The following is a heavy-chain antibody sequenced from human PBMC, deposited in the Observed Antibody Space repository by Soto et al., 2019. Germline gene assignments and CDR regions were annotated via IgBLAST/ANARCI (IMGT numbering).Heavy chain of an antibody. CDR2: IIPIFGTA. CDR3: ARNTDYTIFGVVSYFDY. D-gene: IGHD3-3*01. Sequence: ASVKVSRKASGGTFNSYAISWVRQAPGQGLEWMGGIIPIFGTANYAQKFQGRVTITADESTRTAYMELSSLRSEDTAVYYCARNTDYTIFGVVSYFDYWGQGTLVTVSS. J-gene: IGHJ4*02. V-gene: IGHV1-69*13. CDR1: GGTFNSYA.